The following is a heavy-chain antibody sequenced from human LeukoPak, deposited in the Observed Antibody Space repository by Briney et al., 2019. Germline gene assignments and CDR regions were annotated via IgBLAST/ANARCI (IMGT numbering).Heavy chain of an antibody. CDR1: GYTFTSYG. Sequence: ASVKVSCKASGYTFTSYGISWVRQAPGQGLEWMGWISAYNGNTNYAQKLQGRVTMTTDTSTSTAYMELRSLRSEDTAVYYCARAHGYCSGGSCYWFDTWGQGTLVTVSS. CDR3: ARAHGYCSGGSCYWFDT. CDR2: ISAYNGNT. V-gene: IGHV1-18*01. J-gene: IGHJ5*02. D-gene: IGHD2-15*01.